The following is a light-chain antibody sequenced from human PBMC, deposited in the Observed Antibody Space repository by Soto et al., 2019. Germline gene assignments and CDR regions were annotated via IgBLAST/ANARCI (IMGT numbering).Light chain of an antibody. CDR3: AAWDDSLSVHYV. J-gene: IGLJ1*01. Sequence: QSVLTQPPSASGTPGQRVTISCSGSSSNIGSNYVYWYQQFPGTAPKLLIYRSNQRASGVPDRFSGSKSGTSASLAISGLRSEDEADYYCAAWDDSLSVHYVFGTGTKVAGL. CDR2: RSN. V-gene: IGLV1-47*01. CDR1: SSNIGSNY.